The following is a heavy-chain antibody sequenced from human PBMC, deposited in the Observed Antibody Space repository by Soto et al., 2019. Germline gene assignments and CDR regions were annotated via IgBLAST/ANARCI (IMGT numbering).Heavy chain of an antibody. Sequence: QVQLQESGPGLVEPSGTLSLTCTVSGGSISTDNWWSWVRQPPGKGLEWIGETYHSGSTHYNPSLKGRVTISVDNSKNPFSLTLSSTTAADTGGYYCAKDIHWGRGYWGQGTLVTVSS. V-gene: IGHV4-4*02. CDR1: GGSISTDNW. CDR2: TYHSGST. D-gene: IGHD7-27*01. CDR3: AKDIHWGRGY. J-gene: IGHJ4*02.